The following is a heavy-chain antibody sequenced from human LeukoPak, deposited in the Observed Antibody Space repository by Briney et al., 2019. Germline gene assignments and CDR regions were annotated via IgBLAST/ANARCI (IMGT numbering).Heavy chain of an antibody. Sequence: PGGSLRLSCVASGFTFSNYWIYRVRQAPGKGLVWVSRISRDGSDTSYADSVKGRFTISRDNAKNTLYLQMNSLRAEDTAVYYCATYNWHYEADYWGQGTLVTVSS. CDR3: ATYNWHYEADY. CDR1: GFTFSNYW. J-gene: IGHJ4*02. V-gene: IGHV3-74*01. D-gene: IGHD1-7*01. CDR2: ISRDGSDT.